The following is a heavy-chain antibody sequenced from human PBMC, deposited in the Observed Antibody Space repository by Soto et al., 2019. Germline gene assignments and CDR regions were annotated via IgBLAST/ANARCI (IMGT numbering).Heavy chain of an antibody. D-gene: IGHD5-18*01. V-gene: IGHV3-73*01. J-gene: IGHJ6*02. CDR2: IRSKANSYAT. Sequence: GGSLRLSCAASGFTFSGSAMNWVRQASGKGLEWVGRIRSKANSYATAYAASVKGRFTISRDDSKNRAYLQMNSLKTEDTAVYYCTRHNGSYGYYYGMEVWGQGTTVTVS. CDR1: GFTFSGSA. CDR3: TRHNGSYGYYYGMEV.